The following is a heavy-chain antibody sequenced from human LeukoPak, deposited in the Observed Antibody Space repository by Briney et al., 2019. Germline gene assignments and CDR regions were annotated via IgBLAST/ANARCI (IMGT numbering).Heavy chain of an antibody. D-gene: IGHD3-22*01. V-gene: IGHV3-21*01. CDR3: ARDSSYYYDSSGLNDAFDI. CDR1: GFTFSSYS. CDR2: ISSSSSYI. J-gene: IGHJ3*02. Sequence: GGSLRLSCAASGFTFSSYSMNWVRQAPGKGLEWVSSISSSSSYIYYADSVKGRLTISRDNAKNSLYLQMNSLRAEDTAVYYCARDSSYYYDSSGLNDAFDIWGQGTMVTVSS.